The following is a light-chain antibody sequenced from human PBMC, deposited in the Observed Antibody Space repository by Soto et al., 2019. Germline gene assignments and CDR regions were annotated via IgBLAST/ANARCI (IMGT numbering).Light chain of an antibody. CDR3: AAWDDSLNGPGYV. V-gene: IGLV1-44*01. CDR1: SSNIGSNT. J-gene: IGLJ1*01. Sequence: QSVLTQPPSSCGTPGQRVTISCSGSSSNIGSNTVNWYQQLPGTAPKLLIYSNNQRPSGVPDRFSGSKSGTSASLAISGLQSEDEADYYCAAWDDSLNGPGYVFGTGTKVTVL. CDR2: SNN.